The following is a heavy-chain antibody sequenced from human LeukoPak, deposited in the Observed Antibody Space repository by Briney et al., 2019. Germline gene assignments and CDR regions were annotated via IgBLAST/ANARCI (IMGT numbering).Heavy chain of an antibody. CDR2: VNSHSGGT. Sequence: ASVKVSCKTSGYTFTEYYIHWVRQAPGQGLEWMGWVNSHSGGTNYSQKFQGRVTMTRDTSINTAYMYLSSLRSDDTAVYFCARDRRGGDWFDPWGQGTLVTVSS. CDR1: GYTFTEYY. CDR3: ARDRRGGDWFDP. V-gene: IGHV1-2*02. J-gene: IGHJ5*02. D-gene: IGHD3-10*01.